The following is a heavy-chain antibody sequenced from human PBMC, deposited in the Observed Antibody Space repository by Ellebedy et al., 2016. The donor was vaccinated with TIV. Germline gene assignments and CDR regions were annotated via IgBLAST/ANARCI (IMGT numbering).Heavy chain of an antibody. CDR1: GFTFSSYA. D-gene: IGHD3-10*01. Sequence: GESLKIPXAASGFTFSSYAMSWVRQAPGKGLEWLSTISDSTYTTYYADSVRGRFTISRDNSKNTLYLHMSSLRVEDTAVYYCAKGALWFGEIDAFDVWGQGTMVTVSS. CDR2: ISDSTYTT. CDR3: AKGALWFGEIDAFDV. V-gene: IGHV3-23*01. J-gene: IGHJ3*01.